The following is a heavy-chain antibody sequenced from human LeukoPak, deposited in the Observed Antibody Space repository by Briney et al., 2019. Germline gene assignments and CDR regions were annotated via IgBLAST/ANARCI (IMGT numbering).Heavy chain of an antibody. CDR3: AKPASNNDAFDY. D-gene: IGHD1-1*01. Sequence: GASLRLSCAASGFTLSSYAMSWVCQARGKGLXXXXAISGSGGSTYYADSVKGRFTISRDNSKNTLYLQMNSLRAEDTAVYYCAKPASNNDAFDYWGQGTLLTVSS. J-gene: IGHJ4*02. V-gene: IGHV3-23*01. CDR2: ISGSGGST. CDR1: GFTLSSYA.